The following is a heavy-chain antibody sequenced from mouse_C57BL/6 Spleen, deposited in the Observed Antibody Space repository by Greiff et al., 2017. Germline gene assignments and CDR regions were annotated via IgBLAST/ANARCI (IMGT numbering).Heavy chain of an antibody. D-gene: IGHD1-1*01. Sequence: EVKLMESGAELVKPGASVKLSCTASGFNIKDYYMHWVKQRTEQGLEWIGRIDPEDGETKYAPKFQGKATITADTSSNTAYLQLSSLTSEDTAVYYCARSRVTTVVATDYAMDYWGQGTSVTVSS. CDR3: ARSRVTTVVATDYAMDY. CDR1: GFNIKDYY. V-gene: IGHV14-2*01. J-gene: IGHJ4*01. CDR2: IDPEDGET.